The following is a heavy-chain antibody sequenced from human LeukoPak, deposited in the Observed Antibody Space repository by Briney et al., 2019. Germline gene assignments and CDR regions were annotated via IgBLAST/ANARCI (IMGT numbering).Heavy chain of an antibody. CDR3: ARANWVVRGVTQYYFDY. J-gene: IGHJ4*02. Sequence: PSQTLSLTCAVYGGSFSGYYWSWIRQPPGKGLEWIGEINHSGSTNYNPSLKSRVTISVDTSKNQFSLKLSSVTAADTAVYYCARANWVVRGVTQYYFDYWGQGTLVTVSS. CDR2: INHSGST. V-gene: IGHV4-34*01. CDR1: GGSFSGYY. D-gene: IGHD3-10*01.